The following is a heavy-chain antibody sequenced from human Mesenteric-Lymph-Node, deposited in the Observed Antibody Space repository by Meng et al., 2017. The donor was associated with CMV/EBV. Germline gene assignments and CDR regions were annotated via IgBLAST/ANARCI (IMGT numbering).Heavy chain of an antibody. CDR2: ISGSGGST. CDR3: ARDLGRFFFD. Sequence: GGSLRLSCAASGFTFRSNVMSWVRQAPGKGLEWVSGISGSGGSTYYADSVKGRFTISRDNSKNTLYLQMNSLRAEDTAVYYCARDLGRFFFDWGQGTLVTVSS. CDR1: GFTFRSNV. V-gene: IGHV3-23*01. D-gene: IGHD3-3*01. J-gene: IGHJ4*02.